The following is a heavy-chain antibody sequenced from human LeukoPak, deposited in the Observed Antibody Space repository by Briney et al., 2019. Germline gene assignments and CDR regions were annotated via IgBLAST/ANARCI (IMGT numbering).Heavy chain of an antibody. J-gene: IGHJ4*02. CDR2: INLSGVSP. CDR1: GYTFTSYY. D-gene: IGHD4-17*01. CDR3: ARDLSHDYGDHGSY. V-gene: IGHV1-46*01. Sequence: AVKVSCKASGYTFTSYYMHWVRQAPGQGLEWMGIINLSGVSPSYAQKFQGRVTMTRDTSTSTVYMELSSLRSEDTAVYYCARDLSHDYGDHGSYWGQGTLVTV.